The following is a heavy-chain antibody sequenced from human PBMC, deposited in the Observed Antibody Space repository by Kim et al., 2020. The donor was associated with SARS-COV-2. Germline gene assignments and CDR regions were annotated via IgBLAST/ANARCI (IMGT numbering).Heavy chain of an antibody. CDR1: GFTFSSYG. V-gene: IGHV3-30*18. J-gene: IGHJ6*02. Sequence: GGSLRLSCAASGFTFSSYGMHWVRQAPGKGLEWVAVISYDGSNKYYADSVKGRFTISRDNSKNTLNLQMNSLRAEDTAVYYCAKDLEGFYYYGMDVWGQGATVTVSS. CDR3: AKDLEGFYYYGMDV. CDR2: ISYDGSNK.